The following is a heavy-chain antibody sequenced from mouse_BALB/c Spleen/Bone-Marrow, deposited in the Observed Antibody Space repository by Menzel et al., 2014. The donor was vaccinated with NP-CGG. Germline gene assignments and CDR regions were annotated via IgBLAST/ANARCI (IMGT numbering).Heavy chain of an antibody. J-gene: IGHJ1*01. Sequence: EVQRVEFGGGLVQPGGSLKLSCAASGFDFSRYWMSWVRQAPGKGLEWIGEINPESSTINYTPSLKDKFIISRDNAKNTLFLQMTKVRSEDTALYYCARLNYYGNLFVWGAGTTVTVSS. CDR3: ARLNYYGNLFV. D-gene: IGHD1-1*01. V-gene: IGHV4-1*02. CDR2: INPESSTI. CDR1: GFDFSRYW.